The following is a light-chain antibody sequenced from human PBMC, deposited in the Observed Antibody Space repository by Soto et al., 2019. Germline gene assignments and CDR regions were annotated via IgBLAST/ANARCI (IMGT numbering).Light chain of an antibody. CDR1: QSINNW. Sequence: DVLMTQSPYTLSAPVGDRVAIACRASQSINNWLAWYQLKPGKAPKLLIYDASTMESGVPSRFSGSGSGTEFTLIISSLQPDDFATYYCQQYNSYSWTFGQGTKVDIK. CDR2: DAS. J-gene: IGKJ1*01. V-gene: IGKV1-5*01. CDR3: QQYNSYSWT.